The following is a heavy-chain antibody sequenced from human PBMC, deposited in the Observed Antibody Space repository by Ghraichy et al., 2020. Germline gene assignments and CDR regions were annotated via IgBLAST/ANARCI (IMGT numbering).Heavy chain of an antibody. CDR1: GFTFSSYA. V-gene: IGHV3-23*01. CDR3: AKAGSPSGHQGDYFDY. CDR2: ISGSGGST. D-gene: IGHD5-12*01. J-gene: IGHJ4*02. Sequence: GGSLRLSCAASGFTFSSYAMSWVRQAPGKGLEWVSAISGSGGSTYYAYSVKGRFTISIYNSKNTLYLKLNSLRAKVTAVHFCAKAGSPSGHQGDYFDYWGQGTLVT.